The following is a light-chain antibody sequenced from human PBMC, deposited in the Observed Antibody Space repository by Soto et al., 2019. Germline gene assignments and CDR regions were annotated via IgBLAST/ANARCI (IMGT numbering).Light chain of an antibody. CDR2: EVT. Sequence: QSALTQPPSASGSPGQSVTISCTGTSSDVGGYNYVSWYQQHPGKAPKLMIYEVTERPSGVPDRFSGSRSGNTASLTISGLQAEDEADYYCSSYTDSSNYVFGTGTKLTVL. CDR3: SSYTDSSNYV. CDR1: SSDVGGYNY. J-gene: IGLJ1*01. V-gene: IGLV2-8*01.